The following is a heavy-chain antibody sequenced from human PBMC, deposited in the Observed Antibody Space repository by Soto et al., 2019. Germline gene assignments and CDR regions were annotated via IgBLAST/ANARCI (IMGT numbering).Heavy chain of an antibody. CDR1: GYSFTSYG. CDR2: ISGYNGNT. CDR3: ARDSLPGLPAGDPTWFDP. V-gene: IGHV1-18*01. Sequence: QVQLVQSGAEVKKPGASVKVSCKASGYSFTSYGISWVRQAPGQGLEWMGWISGYNGNTNYAQKLQGRVTMTTDTSTSTAYMELRSLRSDDTAVYYCARDSLPGLPAGDPTWFDPWGQGTLVTVSS. J-gene: IGHJ5*02. D-gene: IGHD2-2*01.